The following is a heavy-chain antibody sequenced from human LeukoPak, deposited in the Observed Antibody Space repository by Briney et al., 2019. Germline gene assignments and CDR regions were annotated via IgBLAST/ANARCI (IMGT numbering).Heavy chain of an antibody. CDR2: MLYSQST. J-gene: IGHJ4*02. Sequence: PSETLSLTCTVSGGSITSYYLSGIRQPPGKGPEWIGYMLYSQSTRYNPALKSRVTMSMDTSKNQVSLKLRSVTAADTAVYYCATRYDSTWYQFWGRGTLVTVSS. CDR1: GGSITSYY. D-gene: IGHD6-13*01. V-gene: IGHV4-59*08. CDR3: ATRYDSTWYQF.